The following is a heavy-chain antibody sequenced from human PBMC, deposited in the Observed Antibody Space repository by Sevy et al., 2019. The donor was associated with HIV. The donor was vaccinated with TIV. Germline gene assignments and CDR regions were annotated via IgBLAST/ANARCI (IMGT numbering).Heavy chain of an antibody. CDR1: GFTFSDYY. V-gene: IGHV3-11*01. J-gene: IGHJ5*02. CDR3: ARDPTYYDFWSGYYTGWFEP. Sequence: GGSLRLSCAASGFTFSDYYMSWVRQAPGKGLEWVSYISSSGSTIYYADSVKGRFTISRDNAKNSLYLQMNSLRAEDTAGYYCARDPTYYDFWSGYYTGWFEPWGQGTLVTVSS. D-gene: IGHD3-3*01. CDR2: ISSSGSTI.